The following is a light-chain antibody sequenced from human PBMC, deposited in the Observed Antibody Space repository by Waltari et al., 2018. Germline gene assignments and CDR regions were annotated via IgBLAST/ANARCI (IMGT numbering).Light chain of an antibody. Sequence: DIQMTQSPSTVSASLGARVTITCRASQTLNTFLSWYQQKPGAVPNLLIYDASTLERGVPSRFSGSGSGTHFTLTISGLQPDDFATYYCQQYYDYPINFGQGTRL. J-gene: IGKJ5*01. CDR1: QTLNTF. CDR3: QQYYDYPIN. V-gene: IGKV1-5*01. CDR2: DAS.